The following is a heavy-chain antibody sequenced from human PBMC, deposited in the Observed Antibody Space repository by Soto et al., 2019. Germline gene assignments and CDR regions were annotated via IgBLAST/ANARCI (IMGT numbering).Heavy chain of an antibody. CDR1: GGSISSGGYS. V-gene: IGHV4-30-2*01. CDR2: IYHSGST. CDR3: ARAHGVMATTVTTYYFDY. J-gene: IGHJ4*02. Sequence: QLQLQESGSGLVKPSQTLSLTCAVSGGSISSGGYSWSWIRQPPGKGLEWIGYIYHSGSTYYNPSLQRRVTISVDRSKNQFSRKLSSVTAADTAVYYCARAHGVMATTVTTYYFDYWGQGTLVTVSS. D-gene: IGHD4-17*01.